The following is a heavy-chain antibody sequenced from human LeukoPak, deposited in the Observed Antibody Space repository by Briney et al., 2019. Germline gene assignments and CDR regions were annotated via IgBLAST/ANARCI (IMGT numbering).Heavy chain of an antibody. CDR1: GGSISSGDYY. Sequence: SETLSLTCTVSGGSISSGDYYWSWIRQPPGKGLEWIGYIYYSGSTYYNPSLKSRVTISVGTSKNQFSLKLSSVTATDTAVYYCARRVLAADNWFDPWGQGTLVTVSS. CDR2: IYYSGST. CDR3: ARRVLAADNWFDP. V-gene: IGHV4-30-4*01. D-gene: IGHD2-15*01. J-gene: IGHJ5*02.